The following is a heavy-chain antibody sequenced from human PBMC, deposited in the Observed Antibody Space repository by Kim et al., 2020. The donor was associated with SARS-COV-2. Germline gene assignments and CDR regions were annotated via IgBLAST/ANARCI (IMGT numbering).Heavy chain of an antibody. CDR3: ASAAGPFDN. Sequence: GGSLRLSCAASGLTFSSYGMHWVRQAPGKGLEWVAVIWSDASNKYYADSVRGRFTISRDNPKNTLYLQMNSLRVDDTAVYYCASAAGPFDNWGQGTLVTVSS. V-gene: IGHV3-33*01. CDR1: GLTFSSYG. CDR2: IWSDASNK. J-gene: IGHJ4*02. D-gene: IGHD6-13*01.